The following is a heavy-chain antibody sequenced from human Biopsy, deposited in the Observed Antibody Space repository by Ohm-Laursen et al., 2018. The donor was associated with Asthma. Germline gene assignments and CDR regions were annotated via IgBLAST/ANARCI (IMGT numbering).Heavy chain of an antibody. CDR1: GVSISSDY. J-gene: IGHJ4*02. CDR2: IYYSGST. D-gene: IGHD3-22*01. V-gene: IGHV4-59*12. Sequence: SETLSLTCTVSGVSISSDYWSWIRQPPGKGLEWIGHIYYSGSTNYQPSLKSRVTISVDTSKNQFSLKLSSVTAADTAVYYCARAQDYYDSRGYYRSFDYWGQGTLVTVSS. CDR3: ARAQDYYDSRGYYRSFDY.